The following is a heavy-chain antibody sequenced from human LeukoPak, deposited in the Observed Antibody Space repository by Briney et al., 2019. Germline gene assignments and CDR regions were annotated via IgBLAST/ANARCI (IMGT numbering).Heavy chain of an antibody. Sequence: GGSLRLSCAASGFTFSSYAMHWVRQAPGKGLEWVAVISYDGSNKYYADSVKGRFTISRDNSKNTLYLQMNSLRAEDTAVYYCARVPRRYFDWLLALDYWGQETLVTVSS. CDR1: GFTFSSYA. J-gene: IGHJ4*02. V-gene: IGHV3-30-3*01. CDR3: ARVPRRYFDWLLALDY. D-gene: IGHD3-9*01. CDR2: ISYDGSNK.